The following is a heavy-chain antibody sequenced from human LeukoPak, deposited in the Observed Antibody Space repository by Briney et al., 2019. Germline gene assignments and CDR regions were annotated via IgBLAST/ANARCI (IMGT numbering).Heavy chain of an antibody. J-gene: IGHJ6*02. V-gene: IGHV4-34*01. Sequence: SGTLSLTCAVYGGSFSGYYWSWIRQPPGKGLEWIGEINHSGSTNYNPSLKSRVTISVDTSKNQFSLKLSSVTAADTAVYYCAREEPYYYGMDVWGQGTRSPSP. CDR1: GGSFSGYY. CDR2: INHSGST. CDR3: AREEPYYYGMDV.